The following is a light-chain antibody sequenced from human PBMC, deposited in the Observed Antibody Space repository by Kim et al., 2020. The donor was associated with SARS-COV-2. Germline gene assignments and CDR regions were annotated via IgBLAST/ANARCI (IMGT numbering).Light chain of an antibody. CDR3: LQHNSYPIT. CDR1: QDIRND. CDR2: GAS. V-gene: IGKV1-17*01. J-gene: IGKJ5*01. Sequence: ASEGDRVTLSFRASQDIRNDLGWYQQSPGRAPKRLSYGASSLQRGVPSRFSGSGSGTEFTLTISSLQPEDFATYFCLQHNSYPITFGQGTRLEIK.